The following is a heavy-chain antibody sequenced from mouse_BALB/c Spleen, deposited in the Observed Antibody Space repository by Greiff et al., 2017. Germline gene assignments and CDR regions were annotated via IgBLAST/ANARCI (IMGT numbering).Heavy chain of an antibody. Sequence: VKLMESGAELVKPGASVKLSCKASGYTFTSYYMYWVKQRPGQGLEWIGEINPSNGGTNFNEKFKSKATLTVDKSSSTAYMQLSSLTSEDSAVYYCTRSGGNYLFAYWGQGTLVTVSA. CDR3: TRSGGNYLFAY. J-gene: IGHJ3*01. CDR2: INPSNGGT. D-gene: IGHD2-1*01. CDR1: GYTFTSYY. V-gene: IGHV1S81*02.